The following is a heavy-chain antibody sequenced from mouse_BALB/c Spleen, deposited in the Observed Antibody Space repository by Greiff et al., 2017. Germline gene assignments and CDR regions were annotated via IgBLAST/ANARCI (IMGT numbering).Heavy chain of an antibody. Sequence: VQLQQSGAELVRPGALVKLSCKASGYNIKDYYMHWVKQRPEQGLEWIGWIDPENGNTIYDPKFQGKASITADTSSNTAYLQLSSLTSEDTAVYYCVYYDYGFAYWGQGTLVTVSA. V-gene: IGHV14-1*02. D-gene: IGHD2-4*01. CDR3: VYYDYGFAY. CDR2: IDPENGNT. J-gene: IGHJ3*01. CDR1: GYNIKDYY.